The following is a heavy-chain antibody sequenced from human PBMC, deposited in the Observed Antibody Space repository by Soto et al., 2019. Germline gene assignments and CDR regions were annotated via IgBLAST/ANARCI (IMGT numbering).Heavy chain of an antibody. CDR2: IITIFGTA. V-gene: IGHV1-69*13. D-gene: IGHD2-15*01. CDR1: AGTFSSYA. J-gene: IGHJ1*01. Sequence: SVKVSCKASAGTFSSYAISWVRQAPGQGIEWMRGIITIFGTANYVQKFQGRVTITANESTSTAYMELSSLRSEDTAVYYCTRGMVVAATPFAEYFQHWGQGTLVTVSS. CDR3: TRGMVVAATPFAEYFQH.